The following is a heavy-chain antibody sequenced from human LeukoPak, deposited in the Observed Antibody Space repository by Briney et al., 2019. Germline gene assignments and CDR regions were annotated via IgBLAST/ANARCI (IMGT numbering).Heavy chain of an antibody. Sequence: GGSLRLSCAASGFTFSSYAMSWVRQAPGKGLVWVSRINTDGSSTSYADSVKGRFTISRDNAKNTLYLQMNSLRAEDTAVYYCARAHYDFWSGYRRFDPWGQGTLVTVSS. D-gene: IGHD3-3*01. CDR3: ARAHYDFWSGYRRFDP. J-gene: IGHJ5*02. V-gene: IGHV3-74*01. CDR1: GFTFSSYA. CDR2: INTDGSST.